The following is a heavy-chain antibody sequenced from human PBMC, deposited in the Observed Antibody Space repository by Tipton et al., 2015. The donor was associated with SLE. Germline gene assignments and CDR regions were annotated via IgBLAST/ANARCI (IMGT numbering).Heavy chain of an antibody. CDR1: GGSISNNNW. J-gene: IGHJ6*02. CDR3: ARGWPYYYGSGNYLSGMDV. V-gene: IGHV4-4*02. CDR2: IYHSGST. D-gene: IGHD3-10*01. Sequence: SLRLSCAVSGGSISNNNWWSWVRQPPGKGLEWIGEIYHSGSTNYNPSLESRVTISVDKSKNQFSLNLSSVTAADTAVYYCARGWPYYYGSGNYLSGMDVWGQGTTVTVS.